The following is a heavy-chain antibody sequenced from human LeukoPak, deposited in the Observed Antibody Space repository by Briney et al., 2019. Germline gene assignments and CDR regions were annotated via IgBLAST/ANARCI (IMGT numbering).Heavy chain of an antibody. Sequence: PSDTLSLTCTVSGGSISSGVYYWGWIRQPPGKGLEWIGSIYYSGSTYYNPSLKSRVTISVDTSKNQFSLKLSSVTAADTAVYYCARAQSNQMATKIWGQGTLVTVSS. J-gene: IGHJ4*02. D-gene: IGHD5-24*01. CDR1: GGSISSGVYY. V-gene: IGHV4-39*07. CDR2: IYYSGST. CDR3: ARAQSNQMATKI.